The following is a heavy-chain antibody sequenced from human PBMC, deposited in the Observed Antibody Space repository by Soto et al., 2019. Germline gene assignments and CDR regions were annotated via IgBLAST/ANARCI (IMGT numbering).Heavy chain of an antibody. CDR3: HGYGY. CDR2: IYSGGTI. D-gene: IGHD5-12*01. Sequence: EVRVVESGGGLVQPGGSLRLSCAVSGFTVTINYMSWVRQAPGKGLEWVSVIYSGGTIYYADSVKGRFTISRDTSKNTLYLQMNSLRGDDTAVYYCHGYGYWGQGTLVTVSS. J-gene: IGHJ4*02. V-gene: IGHV3-53*01. CDR1: GFTVTINY.